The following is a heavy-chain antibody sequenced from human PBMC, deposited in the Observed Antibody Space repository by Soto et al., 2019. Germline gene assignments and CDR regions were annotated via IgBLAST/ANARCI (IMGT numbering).Heavy chain of an antibody. Sequence: QVHLVQSGAEVKKPGASVKVSCKASGYTFTSCGISRVRQAPGQGLEWMGLINTYNGYTNYPQNFQGRVTMTTDTSTGTVYMELRSLTSDDTAVYYCARDLTKGLDVRGQGTTVTVSS. CDR2: INTYNGYT. CDR1: GYTFTSCG. D-gene: IGHD4-4*01. V-gene: IGHV1-18*01. CDR3: ARDLTKGLDV. J-gene: IGHJ6*02.